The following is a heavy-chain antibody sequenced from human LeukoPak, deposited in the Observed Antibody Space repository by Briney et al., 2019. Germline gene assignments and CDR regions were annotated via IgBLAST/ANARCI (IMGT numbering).Heavy chain of an antibody. D-gene: IGHD3-22*01. CDR2: IKQDGSEK. CDR3: AKDAYYDSSGYADY. CDR1: GFTFSSYW. Sequence: PGGSLRLSCAASGFTFSSYWMSWVRQAPGKGLEWVANIKQDGSEKYYVDSVKGRFTISRDNAKNSLYLQMNSLRAEDTALYYCAKDAYYDSSGYADYWGQGTLVTVSS. V-gene: IGHV3-7*03. J-gene: IGHJ4*02.